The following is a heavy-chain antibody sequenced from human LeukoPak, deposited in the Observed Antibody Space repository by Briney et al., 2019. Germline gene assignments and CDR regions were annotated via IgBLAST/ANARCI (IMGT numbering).Heavy chain of an antibody. CDR3: AKDSQSTVTTWFDP. Sequence: PGRSLRLSCAASGFTFDDYAMHWVRQAPGKGLEWVSGISWNSGSIGYADSVKGRFTISRDNAKNSLYLQMNSLRAEDTALYYCAKDSQSTVTTWFDPWGQGTLVTVSS. D-gene: IGHD4-11*01. J-gene: IGHJ5*02. CDR1: GFTFDDYA. CDR2: ISWNSGSI. V-gene: IGHV3-9*01.